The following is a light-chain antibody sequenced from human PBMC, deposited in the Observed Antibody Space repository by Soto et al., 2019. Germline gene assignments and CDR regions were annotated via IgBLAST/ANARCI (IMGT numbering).Light chain of an antibody. J-gene: IGLJ1*01. CDR1: TSNIETFY. V-gene: IGLV1-47*02. CDR3: AAWDDKLHAYV. Sequence: QSVLTQPPSASSTPGQTVTISCSGSTSNIETFYVYWYQHLPGTAPKLLFYLGDQRASGVSDRFSGSKSGTSASLAINGLRSDDEADDYCAAWDDKLHAYVFGSGTKLTVL. CDR2: LGD.